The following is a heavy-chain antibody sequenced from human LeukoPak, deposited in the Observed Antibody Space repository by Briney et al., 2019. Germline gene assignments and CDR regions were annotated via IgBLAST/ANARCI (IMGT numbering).Heavy chain of an antibody. J-gene: IGHJ4*02. V-gene: IGHV3-9*01. CDR3: ARRPYSSSWHYFDY. CDR2: ISWNGAII. Sequence: GRSLRLSCTASGFTFEEHAMHWVRQAPGKGLEWVSGISWNGAIIGYADSVKGRFTISRDNAKNSLYLQMSSLRAEDTAVYFCARRPYSSSWHYFDYWGQGTLVTVSS. D-gene: IGHD6-13*01. CDR1: GFTFEEHA.